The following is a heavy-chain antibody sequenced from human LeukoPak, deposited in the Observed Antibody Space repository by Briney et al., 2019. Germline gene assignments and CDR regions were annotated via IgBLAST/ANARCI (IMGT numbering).Heavy chain of an antibody. CDR2: IKQDGSEK. Sequence: GGSLRLSCAASGFTFSSYWMSWVRQAPGKGLEWVANIKQDGSEKYYVDSVKGRFTISRDNAKNSLYLQMNSLRAEDTAVYYCARGGSESVVPAFYYYMDVWGKGTTVTVSS. D-gene: IGHD2-2*01. CDR1: GFTFSSYW. CDR3: ARGGSESVVPAFYYYMDV. V-gene: IGHV3-7*01. J-gene: IGHJ6*03.